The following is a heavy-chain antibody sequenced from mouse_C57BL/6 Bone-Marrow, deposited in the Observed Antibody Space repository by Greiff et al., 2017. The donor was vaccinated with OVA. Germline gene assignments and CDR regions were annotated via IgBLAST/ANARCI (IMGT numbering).Heavy chain of an antibody. D-gene: IGHD2-2*01. CDR2: ISYDGSN. V-gene: IGHV3-6*01. CDR1: GYSITSGYY. J-gene: IGHJ2*01. CDR3: ARDGYRGFDY. Sequence: ESGPGLVKPSQSLSLTCSVTGYSITSGYYWNWIRQFPGNKLEWMGYISYDGSNNYNPSFKNRISITRDTSKNQFFLKLNSVTTEDTATYYCARDGYRGFDYWGQGTTLTVSS.